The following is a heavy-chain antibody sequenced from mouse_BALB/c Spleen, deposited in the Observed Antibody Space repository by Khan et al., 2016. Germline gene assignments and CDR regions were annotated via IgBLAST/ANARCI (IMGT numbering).Heavy chain of an antibody. CDR1: GFTFSSYA. D-gene: IGHD1-1*01. V-gene: IGHV5-9-3*01. Sequence: EVELVESGGGLVKPGGSLKLSCAASGFTFSSYAMSWVRQTPEKRLAWVATISSGGSYTYYPDSVKGRFTISRDNAKNTLYLQMSSLRSEDTAMYYCVYYYGSSGAMDYWGQGTSVTVSS. J-gene: IGHJ4*01. CDR2: ISSGGSYT. CDR3: VYYYGSSGAMDY.